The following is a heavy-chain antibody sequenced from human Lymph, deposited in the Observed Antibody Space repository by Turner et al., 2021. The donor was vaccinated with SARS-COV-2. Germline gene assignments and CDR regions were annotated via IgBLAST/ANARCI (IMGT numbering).Heavy chain of an antibody. V-gene: IGHV3-48*02. CDR1: GFTFSSYS. D-gene: IGHD2-15*01. CDR2: ISISSSTI. Sequence: EVQLVESGGGLVQPGGSLRLSCAASGFTFSSYSMNWVRQAPGKGLECVSYISISSSTIYYADSVKCRFTISRDNAKNSLYLLMNSLRDEDTAVYYCARDRGGYGAYYYGMDVWGQGTTVTVSS. CDR3: ARDRGGYGAYYYGMDV. J-gene: IGHJ6*02.